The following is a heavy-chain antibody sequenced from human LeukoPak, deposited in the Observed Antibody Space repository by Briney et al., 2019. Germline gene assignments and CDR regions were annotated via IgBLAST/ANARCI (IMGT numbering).Heavy chain of an antibody. D-gene: IGHD2-2*01. J-gene: IGHJ4*02. CDR2: ISGGGGST. CDR1: GFTFTSYS. V-gene: IGHV3-23*01. CDR3: ARDPVDSIVVVPAAMSGY. Sequence: PGGSLRLSCAASGFTFTSYSMNWVRQAPGKGLEWVSTISGGGGSTYYADSVKGRFTISRDNSKNTLYLQVNSLRAEDTAVYYCARDPVDSIVVVPAAMSGYWGQGTLVTVSS.